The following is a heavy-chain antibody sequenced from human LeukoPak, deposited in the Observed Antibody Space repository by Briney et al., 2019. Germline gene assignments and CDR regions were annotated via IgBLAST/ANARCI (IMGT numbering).Heavy chain of an antibody. V-gene: IGHV3-11*01. Sequence: PGGSLRLSCAASGFSFSDYYMSWIRQAPGKGLEWVSYISSSGSTIYYADSVKGRFTISRDNAKNSLYLQMNSLRAEDTAVYYCARDAGVSTAIPLYYFDYWGQGTLVTVSS. D-gene: IGHD2-21*02. J-gene: IGHJ4*02. CDR2: ISSSGSTI. CDR1: GFSFSDYY. CDR3: ARDAGVSTAIPLYYFDY.